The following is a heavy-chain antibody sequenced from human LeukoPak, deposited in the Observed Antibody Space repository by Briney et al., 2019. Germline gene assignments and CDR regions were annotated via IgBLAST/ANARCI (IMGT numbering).Heavy chain of an antibody. D-gene: IGHD6-13*01. J-gene: IGHJ5*02. CDR1: GFTVSSNY. CDR3: ARGGDSSXXFDP. Sequence: SLXXXCAASGFTVSSNYMSWVRQAPGKGLEWVSVIYSGGSTYYADSVKGRFTISRDNSKNSLYLQMNSLRAEDTALYYCARGGDSSXXFDPWGQGTLVTVSS. V-gene: IGHV3-53*01. CDR2: IYSGGST.